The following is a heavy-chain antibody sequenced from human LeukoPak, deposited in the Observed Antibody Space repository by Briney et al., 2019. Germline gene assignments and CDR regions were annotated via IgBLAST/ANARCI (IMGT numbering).Heavy chain of an antibody. D-gene: IGHD4-17*01. V-gene: IGHV3-74*01. CDR1: GFTFSSYW. CDR2: INSDGSST. Sequence: GGSLRLSCAASGFTFSSYWMHWVRRAPGKGLVWASRINSDGSSTSYADSVKGRFTISRDNAKNTLYLQMNSLRAVDTAVYYCARVAEDYEDYWGQGTLVTVSS. J-gene: IGHJ4*02. CDR3: ARVAEDYEDY.